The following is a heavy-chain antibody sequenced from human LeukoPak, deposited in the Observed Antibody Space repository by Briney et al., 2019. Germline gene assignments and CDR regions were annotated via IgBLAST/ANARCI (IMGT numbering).Heavy chain of an antibody. V-gene: IGHV1-2*02. CDR1: GYTFTAYY. CDR3: ARDIGDYYGSGSYWLL. D-gene: IGHD3-10*01. Sequence: ASVKVSCKASGYTFTAYYMHWVRQAPGQGPEWMGWINPNSGGTKFAQKFQGRVTMTRDTSINTAYMEVSSLRSDDTAVYYCARDIGDYYGSGSYWLLWGQGTLVTVAS. CDR2: INPNSGGT. J-gene: IGHJ4*02.